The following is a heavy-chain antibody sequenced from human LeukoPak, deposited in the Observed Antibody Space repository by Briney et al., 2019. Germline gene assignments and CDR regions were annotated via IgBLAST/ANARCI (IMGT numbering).Heavy chain of an antibody. CDR2: IWYDGSNK. Sequence: PGRSLRLSXAASGFTFSSYGMHWVRQAPGKGLEWVAVIWYDGSNKYYADSVKGRFTISRDNSKNTLYLQMNSLRAEDTAVYYCAKDLRSYSNFYYFDYWGQRTLVTVSS. CDR1: GFTFSSYG. J-gene: IGHJ4*02. CDR3: AKDLRSYSNFYYFDY. D-gene: IGHD4-11*01. V-gene: IGHV3-33*06.